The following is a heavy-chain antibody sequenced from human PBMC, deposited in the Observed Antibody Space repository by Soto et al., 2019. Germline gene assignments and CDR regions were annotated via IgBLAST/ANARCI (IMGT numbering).Heavy chain of an antibody. CDR2: ISHDGSVT. CDR1: GFTFSSFG. Sequence: QVQLVESGGGVVQPGRSLRLSCVASGFTFSSFGMHWVRQAPGKGLEWLAGISHDGSVTFSAGSVKGRFTVSRDNSRNTVSLQMNSLRAEDTAVYYCAKYGLETIRASVAFDIWGQGTMVTVSS. V-gene: IGHV3-30*18. D-gene: IGHD1-1*01. J-gene: IGHJ3*02. CDR3: AKYGLETIRASVAFDI.